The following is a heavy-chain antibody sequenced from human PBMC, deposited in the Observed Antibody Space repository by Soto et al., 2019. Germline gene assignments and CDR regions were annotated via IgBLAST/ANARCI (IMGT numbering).Heavy chain of an antibody. CDR3: ATRSPAVDF. CDR1: GYTFTSYG. V-gene: IGHV1-18*01. Sequence: QVQLVQSGPEVKKPGASVKVSCKPSGYTFTSYGIAWVRQAPGQGLEWMGWISTSKGNTNYAQKFQGRVTMTTDTSTSTAYMELRSLRSDDTAVYYCATRSPAVDFWGQGTLVTVSS. CDR2: ISTSKGNT. J-gene: IGHJ4*02.